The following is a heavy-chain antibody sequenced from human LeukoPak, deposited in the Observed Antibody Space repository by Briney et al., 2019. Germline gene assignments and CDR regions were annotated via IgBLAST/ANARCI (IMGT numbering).Heavy chain of an antibody. CDR1: GGSFSSYA. CDR3: AKQGAARQDYYMDV. CDR2: IIPIFGTA. Sequence: GSSVAVSCKASGGSFSSYAISWVRQAPGQGLEWMGRIIPIFGTANYAQRFQDRVTITADIVSSTAYMELTSLTSGDTAVYFCAKQGAARQDYYMDVWGNGTTVTVSS. J-gene: IGHJ6*03. D-gene: IGHD5-18*01. V-gene: IGHV1-69*06.